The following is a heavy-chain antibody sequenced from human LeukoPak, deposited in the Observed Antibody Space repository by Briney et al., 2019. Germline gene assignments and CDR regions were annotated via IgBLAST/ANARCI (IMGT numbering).Heavy chain of an antibody. D-gene: IGHD3-22*01. J-gene: IGHJ4*02. Sequence: SETRSLTCTVSGGSISSYYWSWIRQPPGKGLEWIGYIYYSGSTNYNPSLKSRVTISVDTSKNQFSLKLSSVTAADTAVYYCARGRYYYDSSGYPGTYFDYWGQGTLVTVSS. CDR1: GGSISSYY. CDR2: IYYSGST. V-gene: IGHV4-59*01. CDR3: ARGRYYYDSSGYPGTYFDY.